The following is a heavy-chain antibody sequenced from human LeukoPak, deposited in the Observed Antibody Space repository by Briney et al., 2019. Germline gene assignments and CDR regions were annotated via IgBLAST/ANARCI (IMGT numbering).Heavy chain of an antibody. D-gene: IGHD3-22*01. V-gene: IGHV1-69*13. CDR2: IIPIFGTA. CDR1: GGTFSSYA. CDR3: ARGRGTMIVVTNYGSYDAFDI. Sequence: ASVKVSCKASGGTFSSYAISWVRQAPGQGLEWMGGIIPIFGTANYAQKFQGRVTITADESTSTAYMELSSLRSEDTAVYYCARGRGTMIVVTNYGSYDAFDIWGQGTMVTVSS. J-gene: IGHJ3*02.